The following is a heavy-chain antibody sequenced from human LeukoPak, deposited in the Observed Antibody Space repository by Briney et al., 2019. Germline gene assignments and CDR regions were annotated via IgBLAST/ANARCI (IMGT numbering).Heavy chain of an antibody. CDR2: SNAGNGNT. J-gene: IGHJ4*02. CDR3: ARYNLLNRNYYDSSGSHGGLDY. V-gene: IGHV1-3*02. CDR1: GYTFTSYA. D-gene: IGHD3-22*01. Sequence: GASVKVSCKASGYTFTSYAMHWVRQAPGQRLGWMGWSNAGNGNTKYSQEFQGRVTITRDTSASTAYMELSSLRSEDMAVYYCARYNLLNRNYYDSSGSHGGLDYWGQGTLVTVSS.